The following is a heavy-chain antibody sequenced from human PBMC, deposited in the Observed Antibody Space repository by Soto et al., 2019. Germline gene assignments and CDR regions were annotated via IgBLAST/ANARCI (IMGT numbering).Heavy chain of an antibody. V-gene: IGHV3-30*03. CDR3: ARGNLSFDFDS. Sequence: QIQLMESGGDVVQPGRSLRLSCAASGFNFGFFGMHWVRQAPGKGLEWVAFISGDGINTHYADSVRGRFTLSRDYSKRTMYLQMDTLRDDDTALYYCARGNLSFDFDSWGQGTLVTVSS. CDR1: GFNFGFFG. D-gene: IGHD1-26*01. J-gene: IGHJ4*02. CDR2: ISGDGINT.